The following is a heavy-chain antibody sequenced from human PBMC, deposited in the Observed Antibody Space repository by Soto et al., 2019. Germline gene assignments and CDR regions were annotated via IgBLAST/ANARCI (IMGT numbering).Heavy chain of an antibody. CDR1: GFRFNNAW. Sequence: GGSLRLSCAASGFRFNNAWMTWVRQAPGKGLEWVGRSRSKSDGGATDYATAISGRFTISRDDSKNTLFLQMSGLKTEDTAVYFCATDTLPFYPPMPTTGGGYWGKGTLVTFSS. V-gene: IGHV3-15*01. J-gene: IGHJ4*02. D-gene: IGHD5-12*01. CDR2: SRSKSDGGAT. CDR3: ATDTLPFYPPMPTTGGGY.